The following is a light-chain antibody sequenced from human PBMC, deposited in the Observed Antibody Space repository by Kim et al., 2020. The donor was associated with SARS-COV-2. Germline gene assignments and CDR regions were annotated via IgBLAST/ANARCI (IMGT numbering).Light chain of an antibody. J-gene: IGKJ1*01. CDR2: AAS. CDR3: KKCDSAPWA. CDR1: QVIGNY. V-gene: IGKV1-27*01. Sequence: DIQMTQSPSSLSASVGDRVTITCRASQVIGNYLAWFQLKPGKAPKLLIYAASALQPGVPSRFSGSGSGTDFTLTVTSLQPEDVATYYCKKCDSAPWAFGQGTKVDIK.